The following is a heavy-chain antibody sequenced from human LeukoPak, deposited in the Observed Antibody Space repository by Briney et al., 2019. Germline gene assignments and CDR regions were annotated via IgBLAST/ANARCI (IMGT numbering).Heavy chain of an antibody. CDR2: VSGSGAGT. CDR1: GFTFSSYA. V-gene: IGHV3-23*01. D-gene: IGHD3-10*01. Sequence: GGSLRLSCAASGFTFSSYAMNWVRQAPGKGLEWVSGVSGSGAGTYYADSVKGRFTISRDNSKNTLYLQMNSLRAEDTAVYYCAKESSIMTSWGQGTLVTVSS. CDR3: AKESSIMTS. J-gene: IGHJ5*02.